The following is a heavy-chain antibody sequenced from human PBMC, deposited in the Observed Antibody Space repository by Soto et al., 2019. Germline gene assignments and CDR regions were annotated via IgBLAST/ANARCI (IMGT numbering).Heavy chain of an antibody. Sequence: QITLKESGPTQVKPTQTLTLTCAFSGFSLTTKGGGVVWIRQPPGKALEWLALIYGSGDKRYSPSLKSRLTITKDTSKNQVVLTMTNMDPVDTGTDYCAHRPNWGMNGLGVWGQGTTVTVSS. CDR3: AHRPNWGMNGLGV. V-gene: IGHV2-5*01. J-gene: IGHJ6*02. CDR2: IYGSGDK. CDR1: GFSLTTKGGG. D-gene: IGHD7-27*01.